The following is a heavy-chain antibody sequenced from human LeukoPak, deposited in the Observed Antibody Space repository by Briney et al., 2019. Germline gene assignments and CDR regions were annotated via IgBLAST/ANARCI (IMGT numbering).Heavy chain of an antibody. CDR2: IIPIFGTA. D-gene: IGHD2-15*01. CDR1: GGTFISYA. V-gene: IGHV1-69*13. CDR3: ARLTSIVVVGPSGYYFDY. J-gene: IGHJ4*02. Sequence: SVKVSCKASGGTFISYAISWVGQAPGQGREWMGGIIPIFGTANYAQKFQGRVTINADESTSTAYMELSSLRSEDTAVYYCARLTSIVVVGPSGYYFDYWGQGTLVTVSS.